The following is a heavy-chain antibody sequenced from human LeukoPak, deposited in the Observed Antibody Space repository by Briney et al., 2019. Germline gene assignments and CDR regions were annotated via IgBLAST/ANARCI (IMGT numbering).Heavy chain of an antibody. CDR1: GGSISSSSYY. Sequence: SETLSLTCTVSGGSISSSSYYWGWIRQPPGKGLEWIGSIYHSGYTYYNPSVESRVTISVDTSKNQFSLKLSSVTAADTAVYYCARDRGIAAAGTPRPYYYYYMDVWGKGTTVTVSS. CDR2: IYHSGYT. J-gene: IGHJ6*03. V-gene: IGHV4-39*02. D-gene: IGHD6-13*01. CDR3: ARDRGIAAAGTPRPYYYYYMDV.